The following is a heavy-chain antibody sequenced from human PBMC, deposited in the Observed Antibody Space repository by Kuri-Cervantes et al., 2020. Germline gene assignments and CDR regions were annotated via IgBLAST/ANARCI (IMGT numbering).Heavy chain of an antibody. CDR1: GFSFSSYA. CDR3: ARNYDYVWGSYPRYFDL. CDR2: ISYDGSNK. V-gene: IGHV3-30*07. D-gene: IGHD3-16*01. Sequence: GESLKISCAASGFSFSSYAMHWVRQAPGKGLEWVAAISYDGSNKYYADSVKGRFSISRDNSKNSLYLQMNSLRAEDTAVYYCARNYDYVWGSYPRYFDLWGRGTLVTVSS. J-gene: IGHJ2*01.